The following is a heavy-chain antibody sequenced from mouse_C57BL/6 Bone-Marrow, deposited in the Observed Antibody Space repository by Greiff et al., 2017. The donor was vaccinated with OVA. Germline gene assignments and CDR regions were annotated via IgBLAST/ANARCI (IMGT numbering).Heavy chain of an antibody. D-gene: IGHD1-1*01. Sequence: EVKVVESGGGLVKPGGSLKLSCAASGFTFSDYGMHWVRQAPEKGLEWVAYISSGSSTIYYADTVKGRFTISRDNAKNTLFLRMTSLRAEDTAMYYCATTVMGGYFDVWGTGTTVTVSS. V-gene: IGHV5-17*01. CDR3: ATTVMGGYFDV. CDR2: ISSGSSTI. CDR1: GFTFSDYG. J-gene: IGHJ1*03.